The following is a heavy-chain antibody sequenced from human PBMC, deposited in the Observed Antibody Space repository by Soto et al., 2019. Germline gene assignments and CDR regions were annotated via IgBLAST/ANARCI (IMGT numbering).Heavy chain of an antibody. CDR3: ARRAGFGYYYGMDV. V-gene: IGHV4-59*08. J-gene: IGHJ6*02. Sequence: SETLSLTCTVSGGSISRYYWSWIRQPPGKGLDWIGYIYYNGSTNYNPSLKSRVTISIDTSKNQFSLKLRSVTAADTAVYYCARRAGFGYYYGMDVWGQGTTVTVSS. CDR2: IYYNGST. CDR1: GGSISRYY. D-gene: IGHD3-10*01.